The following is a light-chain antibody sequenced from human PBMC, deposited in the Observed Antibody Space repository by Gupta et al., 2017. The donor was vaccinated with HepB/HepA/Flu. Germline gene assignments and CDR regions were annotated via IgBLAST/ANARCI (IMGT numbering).Light chain of an antibody. CDR1: QDIDNY. V-gene: IGKV1-33*01. CDR3: QQFHNLPTT. CDR2: DAS. J-gene: IGKJ4*01. Sequence: DIQMTQSPSSLSAFVGDRVTITCQASQDIDNYLNWYHQKPGKAPKLLLYDASKLQTGVPSRFSGSGSGTDFSLTISSLQPEDIGTYYCQQFHNLPTTFGAGTKVEI.